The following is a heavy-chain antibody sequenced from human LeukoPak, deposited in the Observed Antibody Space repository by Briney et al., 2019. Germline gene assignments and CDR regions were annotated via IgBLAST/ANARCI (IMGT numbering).Heavy chain of an antibody. J-gene: IGHJ4*02. CDR3: ARDRHYDSSGYHVRSFDY. CDR2: IYYSGST. V-gene: IGHV4-39*07. CDR1: GGSISSSSYY. D-gene: IGHD3-22*01. Sequence: SETLSLTCTVSGGSISSSSYYWGWIRQPPGKGLEWIGSIYYSGSTYYNPSLKSRVTISVDTSKNQFSLKLSSVTAADTAVYYCARDRHYDSSGYHVRSFDYWGQGTLVTVSS.